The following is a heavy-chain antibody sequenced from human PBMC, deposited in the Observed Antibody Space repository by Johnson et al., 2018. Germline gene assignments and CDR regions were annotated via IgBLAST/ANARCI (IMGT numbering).Heavy chain of an antibody. V-gene: IGHV4-34*01. CDR2: INHSGST. CDR3: ARALYGDYGIYYYYYGMDV. Sequence: QVQLQQWGAGLLKXSETLSLTCAVYGGSFSGYYWSWIRQPPGKGLEWIGEINHSGSTNYNPSLKSRVTISLDTSKNQFSLKLNSVTAADTAVYYCARALYGDYGIYYYYYGMDVWGQGTTVTVSS. D-gene: IGHD4-17*01. J-gene: IGHJ6*02. CDR1: GGSFSGYY.